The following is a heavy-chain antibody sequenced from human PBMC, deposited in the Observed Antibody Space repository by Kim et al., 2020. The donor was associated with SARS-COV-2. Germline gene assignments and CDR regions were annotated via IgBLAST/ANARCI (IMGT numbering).Heavy chain of an antibody. Sequence: ASVKVSCKASGYTFTSYYMHWVRQAPGQGLEWMGIINPSGGSTSYAQKFQGRVTMTRDTSTSTVYMELSSLRSEDTAVYYCAREQDRIAARHDAFDIWGQGTMVTVSS. CDR3: AREQDRIAARHDAFDI. CDR1: GYTFTSYY. D-gene: IGHD6-6*01. J-gene: IGHJ3*02. V-gene: IGHV1-46*01. CDR2: INPSGGST.